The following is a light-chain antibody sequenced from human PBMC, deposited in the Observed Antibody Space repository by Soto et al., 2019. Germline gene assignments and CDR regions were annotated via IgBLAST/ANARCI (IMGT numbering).Light chain of an antibody. Sequence: QSVLTQPPSVSGAPGQRVTISCTGSSSNIGANYDVHWYQHLPGTAPKLLIYGNNNRPSGVPDRFSGSKSDTSASLAITGLQAEDDADYYCQSYDSSLSGWVFGGGTKVTVL. CDR1: SSNIGANYD. J-gene: IGLJ3*02. V-gene: IGLV1-40*01. CDR3: QSYDSSLSGWV. CDR2: GNN.